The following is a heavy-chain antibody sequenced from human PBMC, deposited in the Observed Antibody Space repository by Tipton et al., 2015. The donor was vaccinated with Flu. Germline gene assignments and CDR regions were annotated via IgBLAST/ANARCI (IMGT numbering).Heavy chain of an antibody. D-gene: IGHD3-10*02. Sequence: GLVKPSETLSLTCTVSGGSISSSNYYWGWIRQPPGKGLEWIGSISYSGTTYYNPSLKSRVTISVDTSKSQFSLKLRSVTAADTAVYYCARLSYYDVDLKNFYFDYWGQGALVTVSS. CDR3: ARLSYYDVDLKNFYFDY. V-gene: IGHV4-39*01. CDR1: GGSISSSNYY. J-gene: IGHJ4*02. CDR2: ISYSGTT.